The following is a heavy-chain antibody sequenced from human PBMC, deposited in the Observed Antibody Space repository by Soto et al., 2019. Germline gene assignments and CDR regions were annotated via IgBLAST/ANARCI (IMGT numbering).Heavy chain of an antibody. D-gene: IGHD1-26*01. CDR2: IYYSGST. V-gene: IGHV4-30-4*01. CDR3: AREGGIVGATTVDY. Sequence: QVQLQESGPGLVKPSQTLSLTCTVSGGSISSGDYYWSWIRQPPGKGLEWIGYIYYSGSTYYNPALKSRVTISGDPSKNQFSLKLSSVTAADTAVYYCAREGGIVGATTVDYWGQGTLVTVSS. J-gene: IGHJ4*02. CDR1: GGSISSGDYY.